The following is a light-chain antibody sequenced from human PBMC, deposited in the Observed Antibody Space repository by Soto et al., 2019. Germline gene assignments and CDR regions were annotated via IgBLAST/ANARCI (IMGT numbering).Light chain of an antibody. CDR2: GTS. J-gene: IGKJ1*01. V-gene: IGKV3-15*01. CDR1: QSIASN. CDR3: QQYNKWRT. Sequence: EIVMTQSPATLSVSPGESATLSCRASQSIASNLAWYQQRPGQAPRLLIYGTSTRATGIPARFSGSGSGTEFPLTIDSLQSEDFAVYYCQQYNKWRTFGQGTKVDIK.